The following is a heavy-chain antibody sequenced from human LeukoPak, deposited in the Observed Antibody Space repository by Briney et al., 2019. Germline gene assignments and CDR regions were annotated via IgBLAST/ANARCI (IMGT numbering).Heavy chain of an antibody. CDR3: ARGVYGAYFDF. V-gene: IGHV4-59*01. CDR2: KESNGYI. D-gene: IGHD4-17*01. J-gene: IGHJ4*02. Sequence: PSETLSLTCNLSGGSLSGFYWSWLRQPPGKGLEWIAYKESNGYIEYYPSLMSRVKISLDTSKNQLSLELTSVTAADTAVYYCARGVYGAYFDFWGQGTLVTVSS. CDR1: GGSLSGFY.